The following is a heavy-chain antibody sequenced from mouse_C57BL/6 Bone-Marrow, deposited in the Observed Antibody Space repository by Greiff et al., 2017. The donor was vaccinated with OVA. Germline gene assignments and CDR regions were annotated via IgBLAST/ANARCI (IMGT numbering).Heavy chain of an antibody. Sequence: QVQLQQPGAELVKPGASVKVSCKASGYTFTSYWMHWVKQRPGQGLEWIGRIHPSDSDTNYNQTFTGKATLTVDKSSSTAYMQLSSLTSEDSAVYFFALITTVVACDYWGQGTTLTVSS. CDR3: ALITTVVACDY. CDR2: IHPSDSDT. J-gene: IGHJ2*01. V-gene: IGHV1-74*01. D-gene: IGHD1-1*01. CDR1: GYTFTSYW.